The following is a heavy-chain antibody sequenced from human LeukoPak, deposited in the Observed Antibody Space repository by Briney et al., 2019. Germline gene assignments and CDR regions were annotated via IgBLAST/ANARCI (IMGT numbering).Heavy chain of an antibody. Sequence: GASVKVSCKASGGTFSKFGISWVRQAPGEGLEWMGGIIPMFGAANYAQKFQGRVTITTDEFTTTAHMELISLTSDDTAVYYCATDRSGSYSMDVWGKGTTVTVSS. D-gene: IGHD1-26*01. CDR3: ATDRSGSYSMDV. CDR2: IIPMFGAA. J-gene: IGHJ6*03. V-gene: IGHV1-69*05. CDR1: GGTFSKFG.